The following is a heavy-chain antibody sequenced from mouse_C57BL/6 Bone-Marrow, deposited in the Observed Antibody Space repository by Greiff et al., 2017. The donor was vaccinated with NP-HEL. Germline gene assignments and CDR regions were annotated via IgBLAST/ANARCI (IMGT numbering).Heavy chain of an antibody. CDR3: AEPYYFDY. CDR1: GYTFTSYG. Sequence: VQRVESGAELARPGASVKLSCKASGYTFTSYGISWVKQRTGQGLEWIGEIYPRSGNTYYNEKFKGKATLTADKSSSTAYMELRSLTSEDSAVYFCAEPYYFDYWGQGTTLTVSS. V-gene: IGHV1-81*01. CDR2: IYPRSGNT. J-gene: IGHJ2*01.